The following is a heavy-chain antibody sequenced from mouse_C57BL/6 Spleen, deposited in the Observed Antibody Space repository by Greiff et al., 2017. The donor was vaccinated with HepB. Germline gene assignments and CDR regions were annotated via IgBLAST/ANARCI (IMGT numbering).Heavy chain of an antibody. CDR1: GYTFTSYW. D-gene: IGHD1-1*01. CDR2: IYPGSGST. Sequence: VQLKEPGAELVKPGASVKMSCKASGYTFTSYWITWVKQRPGQGLEWIGDIYPGSGSTNYNEKFKSKATLTVDTSSSTAYMQLSSLTSEDSAVYYCARGGYYYGSSYAYAMDYWGQGTSVTVSS. CDR3: ARGGYYYGSSYAYAMDY. J-gene: IGHJ4*01. V-gene: IGHV1-55*01.